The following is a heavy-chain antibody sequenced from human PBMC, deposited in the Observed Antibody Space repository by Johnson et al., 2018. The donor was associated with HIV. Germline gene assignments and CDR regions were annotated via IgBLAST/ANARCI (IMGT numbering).Heavy chain of an antibody. V-gene: IGHV3-20*04. J-gene: IGHJ3*02. Sequence: VQLVESGGGVVRPGGSLRLSCATSGFSFDDYGMSWVRQAPGKGLEWVSDINWNGGSTGYADYVKGRFTISRDNSKNSLYLQMNSLRAEDTALYYCAKASIAVAGKGAFDIWGQGTMVTVSS. CDR3: AKASIAVAGKGAFDI. D-gene: IGHD6-19*01. CDR1: GFSFDDYG. CDR2: INWNGGST.